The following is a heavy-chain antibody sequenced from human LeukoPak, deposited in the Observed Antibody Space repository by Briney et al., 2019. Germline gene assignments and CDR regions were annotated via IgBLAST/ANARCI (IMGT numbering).Heavy chain of an antibody. CDR2: MFSDDEK. Sequence: SGPLLVTPTETLTLTCNVPGFRLSNPRMGVSWIRQPPGKALEVLPHMFSDDEKSYSTTLKSRLTISKDTSKSPVVLIMSNMDPVDTATYYCARILRGSGSYSNDFWGQGTLVTVSS. D-gene: IGHD3-10*01. V-gene: IGHV2-26*01. J-gene: IGHJ4*02. CDR3: ARILRGSGSYSNDF. CDR1: GFRLSNPRMG.